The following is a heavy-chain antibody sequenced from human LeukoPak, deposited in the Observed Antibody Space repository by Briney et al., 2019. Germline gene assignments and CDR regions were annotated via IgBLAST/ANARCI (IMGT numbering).Heavy chain of an antibody. CDR2: TRNRINGYTT. CDR1: GFTFSDHY. V-gene: IGHV3-72*01. Sequence: PGGSLTLSCAASGFTFSDHYMDWVRQAPGRGLEWIGRTRNRINGYTTEYAASVRGRFTVSSDDSKNSLYLQMNSLKIEHTAVYFCVRGAYCISSYRPDAFTRWGQGTMVTVSS. J-gene: IGHJ3*01. D-gene: IGHD2-2*01. CDR3: VRGAYCISSYRPDAFTR.